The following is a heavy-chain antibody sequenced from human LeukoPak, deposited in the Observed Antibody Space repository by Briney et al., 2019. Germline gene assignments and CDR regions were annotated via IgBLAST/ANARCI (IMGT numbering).Heavy chain of an antibody. CDR2: INANTGNP. CDR3: ARDFPARDWFFDL. Sequence: ASVKVSCKASGYTFTSYSMNWVRPAPGQGLEYMGWINANTGNPTYAQGFTGRFVFSLDTSVSTAYLQISSLKAEDTAVYYCARDFPARDWFFDLWGRGTLVTVSS. CDR1: GYTFTSYS. V-gene: IGHV7-4-1*02. J-gene: IGHJ2*01.